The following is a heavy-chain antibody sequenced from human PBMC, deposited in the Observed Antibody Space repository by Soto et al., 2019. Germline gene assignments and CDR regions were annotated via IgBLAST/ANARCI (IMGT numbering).Heavy chain of an antibody. D-gene: IGHD1-7*01. V-gene: IGHV5-10-1*01. CDR2: IDPSGSYI. J-gene: IGHJ4*02. CDR3: AFPLARTTPFDY. Sequence: PGESLKISCQASGYTFTNYYIAWVRQVPGKGLEWMGRIDPSGSYIKYSPSFEGHVTMSVDKSISTAFLQWSRLEASDTAMYFCAFPLARTTPFDYGGRGSLFTFSP. CDR1: GYTFTNYY.